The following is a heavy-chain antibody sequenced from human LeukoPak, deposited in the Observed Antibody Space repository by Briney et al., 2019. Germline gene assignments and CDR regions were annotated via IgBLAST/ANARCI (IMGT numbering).Heavy chain of an antibody. V-gene: IGHV4-4*02. CDR1: GGSISSSNW. J-gene: IGHJ6*02. D-gene: IGHD6-19*01. CDR2: IYHSGST. Sequence: SETLSLTCAVSGGSISSSNWWRWVRQPPGKGLEWIGEIYHSGSTNYNPSLKSRVTISVDKSKNQFSLKLSSVTAADTAVYYCARDQEAIAVAPYGMDVWGQGTTVTVSS. CDR3: ARDQEAIAVAPYGMDV.